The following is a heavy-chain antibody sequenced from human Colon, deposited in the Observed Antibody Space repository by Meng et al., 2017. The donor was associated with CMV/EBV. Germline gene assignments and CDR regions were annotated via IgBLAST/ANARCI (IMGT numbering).Heavy chain of an antibody. V-gene: IGHV3-15*01. CDR3: STGFF. Sequence: GGSLRLSCAASGFGFKTAWMTWVRQSPGTGWEWVGHVKTEAEGVTTDYAAPVEDRFTISRDDSKSMVYLQMHSLKTDDTAVYYCSTGFFWGQGTLVTVSS. CDR1: GFGFKTAW. J-gene: IGHJ4*02. CDR2: VKTEAEGVTT.